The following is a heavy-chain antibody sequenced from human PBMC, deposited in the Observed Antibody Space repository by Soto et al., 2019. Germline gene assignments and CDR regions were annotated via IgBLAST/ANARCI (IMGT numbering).Heavy chain of an antibody. Sequence: GGSLRLSCAASGFTVSSNYMSWVRQAPGKGLEWVSVIYSGGSTYYADSVKGRFTISRDNSKNTLYLQMNSLRAEDTAVYYCASEIWGFYGSGSYYPERPLFYYGMDVWGQGTTVTVSS. V-gene: IGHV3-53*01. D-gene: IGHD3-10*01. J-gene: IGHJ6*02. CDR2: IYSGGST. CDR1: GFTVSSNY. CDR3: ASEIWGFYGSGSYYPERPLFYYGMDV.